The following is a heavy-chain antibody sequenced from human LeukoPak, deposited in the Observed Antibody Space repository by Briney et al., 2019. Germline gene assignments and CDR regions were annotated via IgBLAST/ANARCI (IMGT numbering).Heavy chain of an antibody. CDR1: GYTFTGYY. Sequence: ASAKVSCKASGYTFTGYYMHWVRQAPGQGLEWMGWMNPNSGNTGYAQKFQGRVTMTRNTSISTAYMELSSLRSEDTAVYYCARGGDYYGSGSSNDAFDIWGQGTMVTVSS. CDR2: MNPNSGNT. D-gene: IGHD3-10*01. V-gene: IGHV1-8*02. J-gene: IGHJ3*02. CDR3: ARGGDYYGSGSSNDAFDI.